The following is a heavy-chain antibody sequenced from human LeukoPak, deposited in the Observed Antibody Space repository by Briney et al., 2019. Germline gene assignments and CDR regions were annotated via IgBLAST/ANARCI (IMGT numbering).Heavy chain of an antibody. V-gene: IGHV4-59*01. Sequence: SETLSLTCTVSGGSISGYYWSWIRQPPGKGLEWIGYIYSSGSMNYNPSLKSRVTISVDTSKNQFSLKLSSVTAADTAVYYCARGYGSGSYYIFDYWGQGTLVTVSS. D-gene: IGHD3-10*01. CDR3: ARGYGSGSYYIFDY. J-gene: IGHJ4*02. CDR1: GGSISGYY. CDR2: IYSSGSM.